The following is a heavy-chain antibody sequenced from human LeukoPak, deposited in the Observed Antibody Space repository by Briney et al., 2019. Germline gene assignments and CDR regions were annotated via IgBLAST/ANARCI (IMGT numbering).Heavy chain of an antibody. Sequence: PGGSLRLSCAASGFTFSSYSMNWVRQAPGKGLEWVSSISSSSSYIYYADSVKGRFTISRDNAKNSLYLQMNSLRAEDTAVYYCARVGDFWSGYYIAYYYYMDVWGKGTTVTVSS. J-gene: IGHJ6*03. D-gene: IGHD3-3*01. V-gene: IGHV3-21*01. CDR3: ARVGDFWSGYYIAYYYYMDV. CDR2: ISSSSSYI. CDR1: GFTFSSYS.